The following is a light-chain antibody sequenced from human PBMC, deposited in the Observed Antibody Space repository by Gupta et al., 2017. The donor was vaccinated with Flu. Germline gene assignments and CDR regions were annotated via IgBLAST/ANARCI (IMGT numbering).Light chain of an antibody. CDR3: MQTLQTSLS. CDR1: QSLLHSNGHNY. J-gene: IGKJ4*01. CDR2: MSS. Sequence: DIVMTQSPLFMSVTPGEPPSMSCRSRQSLLHSNGHNYLDWYLQKPVESPQLLIYMSSNRASGAPDRVSGSGSGTCYTMRIRRGEAEDVGVYYCMQTLQTSLSFGGGTKVGIQ. V-gene: IGKV2-28*01.